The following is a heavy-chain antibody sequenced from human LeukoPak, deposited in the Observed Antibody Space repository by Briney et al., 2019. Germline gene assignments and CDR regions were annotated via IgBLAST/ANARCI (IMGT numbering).Heavy chain of an antibody. J-gene: IGHJ3*02. V-gene: IGHV3-48*01. CDR3: ARDQGGGVFDI. Sequence: PGGSLRLSCAASGFTFSNYYMNWVRQAPGKGLEWISYISGSSSTMYFADSVKGRVTISRDNAKNSLYLEMRSLRAEDTAVYYCARDQGGGVFDIWGRGTMVTVSS. CDR1: GFTFSNYY. D-gene: IGHD3-16*01. CDR2: ISGSSSTM.